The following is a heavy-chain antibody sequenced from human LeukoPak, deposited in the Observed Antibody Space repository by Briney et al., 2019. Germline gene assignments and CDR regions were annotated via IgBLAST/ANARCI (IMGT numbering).Heavy chain of an antibody. D-gene: IGHD2-2*01. J-gene: IGHJ5*02. CDR2: FDPEDGET. CDR1: GYTLTELS. Sequence: ASVKVSCKVSGYTLTELSMHWVRQAPGKGLEWMGGFDPEDGETIYAQKFQGRVTMTEDTSTDTAYMELSSLRSEDTAVYCCAPSLGVVPAATYHNWFDPWGQGTLVTVSS. V-gene: IGHV1-24*01. CDR3: APSLGVVPAATYHNWFDP.